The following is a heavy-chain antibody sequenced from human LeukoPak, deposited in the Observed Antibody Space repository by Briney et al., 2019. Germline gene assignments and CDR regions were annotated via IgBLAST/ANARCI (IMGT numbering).Heavy chain of an antibody. D-gene: IGHD3-22*01. J-gene: IGHJ4*02. CDR2: IIPILGIA. CDR3: AREGIDSCFDY. V-gene: IGHV1-69*04. CDR1: GGTFSSYA. Sequence: VASVKVSSKASGGTFSSYAISWVRQAPGQGLEWMGRIIPILGIANYAQKFQGRVTITADKSTSTAYMELSSLRSEDTAVYYCAREGIDSCFDYWGQGTLVTVSS.